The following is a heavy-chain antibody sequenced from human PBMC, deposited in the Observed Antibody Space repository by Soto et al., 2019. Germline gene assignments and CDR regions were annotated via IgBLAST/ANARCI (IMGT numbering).Heavy chain of an antibody. V-gene: IGHV4-30-2*01. Sequence: SETLSLTCAVSGGSISSGGYSWSWIRQPPGKGLEWIGEIYHSGSINHNPSLKSRVTMSVDKSNNQFSLKMTSVTAADTAVYYCASKFGELLADAFDIWGQGTVVTVSS. D-gene: IGHD3-10*01. CDR1: GGSISSGGYS. CDR2: IYHSGSI. J-gene: IGHJ3*02. CDR3: ASKFGELLADAFDI.